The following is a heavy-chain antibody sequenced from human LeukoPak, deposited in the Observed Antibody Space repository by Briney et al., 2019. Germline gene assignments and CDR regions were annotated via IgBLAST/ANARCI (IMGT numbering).Heavy chain of an antibody. D-gene: IGHD3-9*01. J-gene: IGHJ5*01. Sequence: PGGSLRLSCAASGFTFSSYAMSWVRQAPGKGLEWVSAISGSGGSTYYADSVKGRFTISRDNSKSTLYLQMNSLRAEDTAIYYCARLPTGFPNWFDFWGQGTLVTVSS. CDR1: GFTFSSYA. V-gene: IGHV3-23*01. CDR3: ARLPTGFPNWFDF. CDR2: ISGSGGST.